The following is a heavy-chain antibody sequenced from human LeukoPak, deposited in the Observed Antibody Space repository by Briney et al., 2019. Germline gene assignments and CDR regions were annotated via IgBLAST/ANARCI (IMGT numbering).Heavy chain of an antibody. CDR3: TTENMVRESFDY. V-gene: IGHV3-15*01. CDR2: IKSKTDGRTT. CDR1: GFTFSNAW. Sequence: GGSLRLSCAASGFTFSNAWMSWVRQAPGKGLEWVGRIKSKTDGRTTDYAAPVKGRFTISRDHSKNTLYLQMNSLKTEDTAVYYCTTENMVRESFDYWGQGTLVTVSS. J-gene: IGHJ4*02. D-gene: IGHD3-10*01.